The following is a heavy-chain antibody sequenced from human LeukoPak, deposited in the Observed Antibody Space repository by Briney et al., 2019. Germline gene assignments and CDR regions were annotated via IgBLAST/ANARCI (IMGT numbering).Heavy chain of an antibody. V-gene: IGHV4-34*01. CDR3: ARDKWPRRVLVDY. J-gene: IGHJ4*02. Sequence: SETLSLTCAVYGGSFSGYYWSWIRQPPGKGLEWIGEINHSGSTNYNPSLKSRVTISIDTSKNQFSLKLSSVTAADTAVYYCARDKWPRRVLVDYWGQGTLVTVSS. CDR1: GGSFSGYY. CDR2: INHSGST. D-gene: IGHD5-12*01.